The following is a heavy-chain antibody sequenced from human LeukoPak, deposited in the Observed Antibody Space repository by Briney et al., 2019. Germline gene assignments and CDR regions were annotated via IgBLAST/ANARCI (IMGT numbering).Heavy chain of an antibody. D-gene: IGHD6-6*01. J-gene: IGHJ5*02. Sequence: LETLSLTCTVSGGSISSSSDYWGWIRQPPGKGLEWIANIYYSGSTFYNPSLKSRVTISVDTSKNQFSLKLSSVTAADTAVYYCARRTGSSSSRWFDPWGQGTLVTVSS. V-gene: IGHV4-39*01. CDR3: ARRTGSSSSRWFDP. CDR2: IYYSGST. CDR1: GGSISSSSDY.